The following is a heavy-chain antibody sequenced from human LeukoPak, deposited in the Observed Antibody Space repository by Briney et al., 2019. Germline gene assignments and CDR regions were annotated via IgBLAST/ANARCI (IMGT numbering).Heavy chain of an antibody. Sequence: ASVKVSCKASGYTFTSYGISWVRQVPGQGLEWMGWISAYNGNTNYAQKLQGRVTMTTDTSTSTAYMELRSLRSDDTAVYYCAASSIAALSSDYWGQGTLVTVSP. CDR3: AASSIAALSSDY. CDR2: ISAYNGNT. J-gene: IGHJ4*02. CDR1: GYTFTSYG. V-gene: IGHV1-18*01. D-gene: IGHD6-6*01.